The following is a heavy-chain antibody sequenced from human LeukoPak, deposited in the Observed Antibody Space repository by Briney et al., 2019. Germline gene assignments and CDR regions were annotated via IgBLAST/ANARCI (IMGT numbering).Heavy chain of an antibody. Sequence: ASVKVSCKVSGYTLTELSMHWVRQAPGKGVEWMGGFDPEDGETIYAQKFQRRVTMTEDTSTDTAYMELNSLISEDTAVYYCATGLAGSSKDYWGQGTLVTVSS. CDR1: GYTLTELS. CDR2: FDPEDGET. J-gene: IGHJ4*02. CDR3: ATGLAGSSKDY. V-gene: IGHV1-24*01. D-gene: IGHD6-13*01.